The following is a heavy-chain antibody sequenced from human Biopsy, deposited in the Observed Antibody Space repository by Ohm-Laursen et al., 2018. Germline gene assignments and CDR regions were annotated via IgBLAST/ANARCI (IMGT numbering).Heavy chain of an antibody. J-gene: IGHJ6*02. Sequence: GTLSLTCTVSSASINLYYWGWIRQSPGKGLEWIGYINHSGHTNYNPSLKSRLTMSVDTSKNQFSLKLTSVTAADTAVYYCARDRIAYCTATSCDNLGLDVWGQGTTVTVSS. V-gene: IGHV4-59*01. CDR3: ARDRIAYCTATSCDNLGLDV. CDR1: SASINLYY. CDR2: INHSGHT. D-gene: IGHD2-8*02.